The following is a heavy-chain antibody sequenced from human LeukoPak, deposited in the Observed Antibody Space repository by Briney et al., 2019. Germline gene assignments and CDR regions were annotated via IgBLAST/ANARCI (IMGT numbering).Heavy chain of an antibody. D-gene: IGHD3-22*01. J-gene: IGHJ5*02. CDR3: ATHYYDSSGYYYNH. V-gene: IGHV1-24*01. CDR1: GYTLTELS. CDR2: FDPEDGET. Sequence: ASVKVSCKVSGYTLTELSMHWVRQAPGKGLEWMGGFDPEDGETICAQKFQGRVTMTEDTSTDTAYMELSSLRSEDTAVYYCATHYYDSSGYYYNHWGQGTLVTVSS.